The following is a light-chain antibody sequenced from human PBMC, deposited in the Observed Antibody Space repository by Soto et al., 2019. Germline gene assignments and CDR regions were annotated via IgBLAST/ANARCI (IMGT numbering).Light chain of an antibody. CDR1: SSDVGGYHY. CDR3: SSYTGGNPSYV. Sequence: QSVLTQPASVSGSPGQSITISCTGTSSDVGGYHYVSWYQQLPGKAPKLMIYEVTKRPSGVSNRFSGSKSGNTASLTVSGLQAEDEADYYCSSYTGGNPSYVFGTGTKVTVL. J-gene: IGLJ1*01. V-gene: IGLV2-14*01. CDR2: EVT.